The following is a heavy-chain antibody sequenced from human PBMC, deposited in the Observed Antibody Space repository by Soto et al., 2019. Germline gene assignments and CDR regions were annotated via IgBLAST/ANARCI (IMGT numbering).Heavy chain of an antibody. CDR3: ARGRYRAVPSAIDIDGP. V-gene: IGHV1-2*02. J-gene: IGHJ5*02. Sequence: QVQLVQSGAEVKEPGASVRVSCKASGYSFTDYYIHWVRQAPGQGLEWMGWINPHNDDTTYAQKFQGRVTMTTDTSISTGYMEVSKLTYGDTAVYYCARGRYRAVPSAIDIDGPWGQGTLVTVSS. CDR2: INPHNDDT. CDR1: GYSFTDYY. D-gene: IGHD1-1*01.